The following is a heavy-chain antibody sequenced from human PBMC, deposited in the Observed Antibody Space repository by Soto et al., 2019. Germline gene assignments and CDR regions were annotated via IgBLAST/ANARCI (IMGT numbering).Heavy chain of an antibody. CDR1: GYSFTTFW. Sequence: PGESLKISCKASGYSFTTFWISWMRQVPGKGLEWMGRIDPSDSYSNYSPSFQGHITISADKSINTAYLHFSNLKASDTAVYYCARHFPLTKDLQFYYYYYYGLDAWGQGTPVTVS. D-gene: IGHD3-3*02. CDR2: IDPSDSYS. V-gene: IGHV5-10-1*01. CDR3: ARHFPLTKDLQFYYYYYYGLDA. J-gene: IGHJ6*02.